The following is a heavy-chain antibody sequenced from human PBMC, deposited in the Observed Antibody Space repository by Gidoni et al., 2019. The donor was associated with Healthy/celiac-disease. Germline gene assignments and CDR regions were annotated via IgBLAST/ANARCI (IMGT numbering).Heavy chain of an antibody. CDR3: ARVKVDFGVGPFDP. CDR1: AFPFSDYY. Sequence: QVQLVESGGGLVKPGGSLRLSRAASAFPFSDYYMNWIRQAPGTGLEWVSYISSSSSYTNYADSVKGRFTISRDNAKNSLYLQMNSLRAEDTAVYYCARVKVDFGVGPFDPWGQGTLVTVSS. CDR2: ISSSSSYT. V-gene: IGHV3-11*05. J-gene: IGHJ5*02. D-gene: IGHD3-3*01.